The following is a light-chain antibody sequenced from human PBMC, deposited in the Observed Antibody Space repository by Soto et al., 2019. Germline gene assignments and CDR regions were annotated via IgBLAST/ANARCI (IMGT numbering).Light chain of an antibody. J-gene: IGKJ1*01. Sequence: IVTTHSPHTLSVSPGETEDRSGGASQSVSSNLAWYQQKPGQAPRLLIYGASTRATGIPARFSGSGSGTEFTLTISSLQSEDFAVYYCQQYNNWPRTFGQGTKVDIK. CDR2: GAS. CDR3: QQYNNWPRT. V-gene: IGKV3-15*01. CDR1: QSVSSN.